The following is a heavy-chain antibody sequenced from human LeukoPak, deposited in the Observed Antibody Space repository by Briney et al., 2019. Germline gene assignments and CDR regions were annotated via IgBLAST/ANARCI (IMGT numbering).Heavy chain of an antibody. CDR2: INHSGST. CDR1: GGPFSGYY. CDR3: ARGGYSGYVH. V-gene: IGHV4-34*01. D-gene: IGHD5-12*01. J-gene: IGHJ4*02. Sequence: SETLSLTCAVYGGPFSGYYWSWIRQPPGKGLEWIGEINHSGSTNYNPSLKSRVTISVDTSKNQFSLKLSSVTAADTAVYYCARGGYSGYVHWGQGTLVTVSS.